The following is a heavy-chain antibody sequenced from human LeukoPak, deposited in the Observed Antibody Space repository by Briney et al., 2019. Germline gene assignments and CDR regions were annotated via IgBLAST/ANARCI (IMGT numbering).Heavy chain of an antibody. D-gene: IGHD3-22*01. J-gene: IGHJ4*02. Sequence: ASVTVSCKASGYTFTSYDINWVRQATGQGLEWMGWMNPNSGNTGYAQKFQGRVTMTRNTSISTAYMELSSLRSEDTAVYYCARWNYYDSSGYSDFDYWGQRTLVTVSS. V-gene: IGHV1-8*01. CDR2: MNPNSGNT. CDR3: ARWNYYDSSGYSDFDY. CDR1: GYTFTSYD.